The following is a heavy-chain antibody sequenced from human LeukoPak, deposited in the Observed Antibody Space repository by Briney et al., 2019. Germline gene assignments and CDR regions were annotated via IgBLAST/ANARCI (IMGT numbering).Heavy chain of an antibody. CDR1: GYTFTSYY. D-gene: IGHD3-10*01. Sequence: GASVKVSCKASGYTFTSYYIHWVRQAPGQGLEWMGIINPSGGSASYAQKFEGRVTMTRDTSTSTVYMELSSLRAEDTAVYYCARGKVVTMVRGVIITYFDYWGQGTLVTVSS. V-gene: IGHV1-46*01. CDR3: ARGKVVTMVRGVIITYFDY. J-gene: IGHJ4*02. CDR2: INPSGGSA.